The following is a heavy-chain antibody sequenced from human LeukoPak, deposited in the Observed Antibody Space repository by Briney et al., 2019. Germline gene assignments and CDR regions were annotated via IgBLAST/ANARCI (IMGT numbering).Heavy chain of an antibody. V-gene: IGHV3-33*06. CDR2: IWYDGSNK. Sequence: GGSLRLSCAASGFTFSSYGMHWVRQAPGKGLEWVAVIWYDGSNKYYADSVKGRFTISRDNSKNTLYLQMNSLRAEDTAVYYCAKDNAGGGGVPGYWGQGTLVTVSS. CDR3: AKDNAGGGGVPGY. CDR1: GFTFSSYG. D-gene: IGHD3-16*01. J-gene: IGHJ4*02.